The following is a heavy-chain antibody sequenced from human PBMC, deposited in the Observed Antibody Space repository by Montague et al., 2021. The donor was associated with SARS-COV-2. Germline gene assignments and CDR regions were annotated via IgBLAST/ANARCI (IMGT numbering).Heavy chain of an antibody. CDR2: ISYDGSIQ. J-gene: IGHJ4*02. V-gene: IGHV3-30*18. Sequence: SLRLSCAASVFTFNNFGMHWVRQAPGQGLEWVAVISYDGSIQYYADSVKGRFTISRDWSKNTLYLQMSSLRPEDTAVYYCAKDATIFWFERGRGTFDHWGQGTLAAVSS. D-gene: IGHD3-10*01. CDR3: AKDATIFWFERGRGTFDH. CDR1: VFTFNNFG.